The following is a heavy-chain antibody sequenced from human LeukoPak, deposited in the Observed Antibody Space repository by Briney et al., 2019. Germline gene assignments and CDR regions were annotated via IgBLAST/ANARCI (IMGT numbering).Heavy chain of an antibody. CDR3: ARGRPTGWFDP. CDR1: GGSISSYY. CDR2: IYYSGST. Sequence: KTSETLSLTCTVSGGSISSYYWSWIRQPPGKGLEWIGYIYYSGSTNYNPSLKGRVTISVDTSKNQFSLKLSSVTAADTAVYYCARGRPTGWFDPWGQGTLVTVSS. J-gene: IGHJ5*02. V-gene: IGHV4-59*01. D-gene: IGHD1-14*01.